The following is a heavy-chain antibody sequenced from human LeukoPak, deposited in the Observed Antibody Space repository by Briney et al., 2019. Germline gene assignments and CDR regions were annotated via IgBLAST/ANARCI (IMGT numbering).Heavy chain of an antibody. D-gene: IGHD6-19*01. CDR1: GFIFSNYR. CDR3: AKGSKWLPPNFDY. Sequence: GGSLRLSCAASGFIFSNYRMNWVRQAPGKGLEWISYISSSSRTIYYADSVKGRLTISRDNAKNSLYLQMNSLRAEDTAVYYCAKGSKWLPPNFDYWGQGTLVTVSS. J-gene: IGHJ4*02. CDR2: ISSSSRTI. V-gene: IGHV3-48*01.